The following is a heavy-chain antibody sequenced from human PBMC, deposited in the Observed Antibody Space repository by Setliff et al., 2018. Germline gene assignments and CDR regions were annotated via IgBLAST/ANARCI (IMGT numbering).Heavy chain of an antibody. CDR2: IKQDGSEK. V-gene: IGHV3-7*01. CDR1: GFTFGSYW. Sequence: GSLRLSCAASGFTFGSYWMTWVRQAPEKGLEWVANIKQDGSEKYYVDSVKGRFSISRDNAKNSLYLQMNSLRAEDTAVYYCARDPHFDSWGQGTLVTVSS. J-gene: IGHJ4*02. CDR3: ARDPHFDS.